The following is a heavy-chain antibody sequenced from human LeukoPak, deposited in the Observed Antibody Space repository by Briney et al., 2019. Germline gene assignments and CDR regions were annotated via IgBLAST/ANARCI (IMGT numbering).Heavy chain of an antibody. Sequence: PGGSLRLSCAASGFTFSSYSMNWVRQAPGKGLEWVSYISSSSTIYYADSVKGRFTISRDNSKNTLYLQMNSLRAEDTAVYYCVKGRSGTLYYFDYWGQGTLVTVSS. CDR2: ISSSSTI. J-gene: IGHJ4*02. CDR1: GFTFSSYS. CDR3: VKGRSGTLYYFDY. D-gene: IGHD3-10*01. V-gene: IGHV3-48*01.